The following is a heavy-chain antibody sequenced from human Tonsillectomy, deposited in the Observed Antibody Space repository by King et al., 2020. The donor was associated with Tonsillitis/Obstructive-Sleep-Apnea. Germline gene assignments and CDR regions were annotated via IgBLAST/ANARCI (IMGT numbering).Heavy chain of an antibody. CDR1: GYSFTSYW. Sequence: VQLVESRAEVKKPGESLKISCKGSGYSFTSYWIGWVRQMPGKGLEWMGIIYPGDSDTTYSPSFQGQVTISADKSISTAYLQWSSLKASDTAMYYCARLFGHSSSSDYFDYWGQGTLVTVSS. CDR3: ARLFGHSSSSDYFDY. D-gene: IGHD6-6*01. V-gene: IGHV5-51*01. CDR2: IYPGDSDT. J-gene: IGHJ4*02.